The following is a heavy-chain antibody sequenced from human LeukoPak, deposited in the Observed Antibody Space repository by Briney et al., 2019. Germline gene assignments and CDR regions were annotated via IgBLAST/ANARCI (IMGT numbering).Heavy chain of an antibody. CDR3: ARFGSSTWYKGAFDI. J-gene: IGHJ3*02. D-gene: IGHD6-13*01. Sequence: SETLSLTCAVYGGSFSGYYWSWIRQPPGKGLEWIGEIVHSGNTKYNPSLKSRVTISVDTSKNQFSQNLTSVTAADTAVYYCARFGSSTWYKGAFDIWGQGTMVTVSS. CDR1: GGSFSGYY. CDR2: IVHSGNT. V-gene: IGHV4-34*12.